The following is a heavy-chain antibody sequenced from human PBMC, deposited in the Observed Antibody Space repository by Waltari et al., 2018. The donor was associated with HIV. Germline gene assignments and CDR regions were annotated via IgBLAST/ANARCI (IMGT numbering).Heavy chain of an antibody. CDR1: GGSLSGHY. CDR2: INDGGST. J-gene: IGHJ5*01. V-gene: IGHV4-34*01. D-gene: IGHD3-10*01. Sequence: QVQLQQWGAGLVKPSETLTLTCAVYGGSLSGHYWIGIRQPPERGLEWIGEINDGGSTNYNPSLESRVRISIDTSKRQFSLKVTSVTAADTATYYCARATFADIVDYYGFYEAPQNWFDSWGQGTLVTVSS. CDR3: ARATFADIVDYYGFYEAPQNWFDS.